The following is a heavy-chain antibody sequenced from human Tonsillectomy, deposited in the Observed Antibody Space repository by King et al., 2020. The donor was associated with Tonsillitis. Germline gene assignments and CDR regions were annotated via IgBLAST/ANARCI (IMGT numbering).Heavy chain of an antibody. CDR3: AREMNSGYHRGCSDL. D-gene: IGHD5-12*01. CDR1: GYTLIGYF. J-gene: IGHJ3*01. Sequence: VQLVESGAEVKKPGASVKVSCKASGYTLIGYFIHWVRQAPGQGLDGMGGINSWNCGTNIAQKFLGRVTMTRATSISTAYMEVSSLGSDDTAVYYCAREMNSGYHRGCSDLWGQGTMVTVSS. V-gene: IGHV1-2*02. CDR2: INSWNCGT.